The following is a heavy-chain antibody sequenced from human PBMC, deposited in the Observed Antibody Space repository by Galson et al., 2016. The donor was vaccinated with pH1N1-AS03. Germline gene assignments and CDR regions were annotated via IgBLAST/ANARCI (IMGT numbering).Heavy chain of an antibody. V-gene: IGHV4-39*01. Sequence: ETLSLTCSVSGDSITRSRSSWGWIRQPPGKGLEWIGNIYFNGSPNYNPSLGSRVTISRDTSKNQFSLKMRSVTAADTAVYYCAITMGGTPDFGYWGQGILVTVSS. CDR1: GDSITRSRSS. CDR3: AITMGGTPDFGY. J-gene: IGHJ4*02. D-gene: IGHD1-26*01. CDR2: IYFNGSP.